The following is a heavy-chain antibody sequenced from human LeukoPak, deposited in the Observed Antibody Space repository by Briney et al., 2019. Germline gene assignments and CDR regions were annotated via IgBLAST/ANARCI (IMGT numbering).Heavy chain of an antibody. Sequence: SQTLSLTCTVSGGSISSGGYYWTWIRQHPGKGLVWIGYIYYSGSTSYNPSLKSRVTISVDTSKNQFSLKLSSVTAADTAVYYCARVRVIAAAGSRIDHWGQGTLATVSS. V-gene: IGHV4-31*03. CDR2: IYYSGST. D-gene: IGHD6-13*01. CDR1: GGSISSGGYY. CDR3: ARVRVIAAAGSRIDH. J-gene: IGHJ4*02.